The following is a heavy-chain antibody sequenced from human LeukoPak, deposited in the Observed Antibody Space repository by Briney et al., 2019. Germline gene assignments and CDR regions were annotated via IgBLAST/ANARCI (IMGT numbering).Heavy chain of an antibody. CDR1: GYTFTGYY. CDR3: ARESLRFLEWLPRPNDY. J-gene: IGHJ4*02. V-gene: IGHV1-2*02. Sequence: ASVKVSCKASGYTFTGYYMHWVRQAPGQGLEWMGWINPNSGGTNYAQKFQGRVTMTRDTSISTAYMELSRLRSDDTAVYYCARESLRFLEWLPRPNDYWGLGTLVTVSS. D-gene: IGHD3-3*01. CDR2: INPNSGGT.